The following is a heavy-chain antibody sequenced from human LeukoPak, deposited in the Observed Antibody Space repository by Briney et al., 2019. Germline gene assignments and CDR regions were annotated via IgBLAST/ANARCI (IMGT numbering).Heavy chain of an antibody. J-gene: IGHJ3*02. CDR1: GGSFSGYY. CDR2: INHSGST. D-gene: IGHD6-19*01. Sequence: SETLSPTCAVYGGSFSGYYWSWIRQPPGKGLEWVGEINHSGSTNYNPSLKSRVTISVDTSKNQFSLKLSSVTAADTAVYYCARSDRDSIAVAGTTAFDIWGQGTMVTVSS. CDR3: ARSDRDSIAVAGTTAFDI. V-gene: IGHV4-34*01.